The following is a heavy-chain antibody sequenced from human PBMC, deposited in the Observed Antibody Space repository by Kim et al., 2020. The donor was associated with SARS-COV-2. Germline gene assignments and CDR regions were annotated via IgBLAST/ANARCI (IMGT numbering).Heavy chain of an antibody. CDR3: ARGLVPKKLNWFDP. V-gene: IGHV4-31*03. D-gene: IGHD3-16*01. Sequence: SETLSLTCTVSGGSISSGGYYWSWIRQHRGKGLEWIGYIYYSGSTYYNPSLKSRVTISVDTSKNQFSLKLSSVTAADTAVYYCARGLVPKKLNWFDPWGQGTLVTVSS. J-gene: IGHJ5*02. CDR1: GGSISSGGYY. CDR2: IYYSGST.